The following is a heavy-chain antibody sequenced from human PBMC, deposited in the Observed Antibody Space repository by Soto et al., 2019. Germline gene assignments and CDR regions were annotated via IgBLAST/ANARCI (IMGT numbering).Heavy chain of an antibody. Sequence: SETLSLTCAVYGGSFSGYYWSWIRQPPGKGLEWIGEINHSGSTNYNPSLKSRVTISVDTSKNQFSLKLSSVTAADTAVYYCAARRVIAAAGTLDYWGQGTLVTVSS. V-gene: IGHV4-34*01. D-gene: IGHD6-13*01. J-gene: IGHJ4*02. CDR2: INHSGST. CDR3: AARRVIAAAGTLDY. CDR1: GGSFSGYY.